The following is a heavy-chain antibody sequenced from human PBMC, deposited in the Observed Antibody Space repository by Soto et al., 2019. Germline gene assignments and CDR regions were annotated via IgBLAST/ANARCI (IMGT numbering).Heavy chain of an antibody. CDR1: GFTFSSYA. D-gene: IGHD4-17*01. V-gene: IGHV3-23*01. CDR3: ARAYGDSPNWFDP. CDR2: ISGSGGST. Sequence: EVQLLESGGGLVQPGGALRLSCAASGFTFSSYAMSWVRQAPGKGLEWASAISGSGGSTYYADSVKGRFTISGDKSKNTLYLQMNNLRAEDTAVYYCARAYGDSPNWFDPWGQGTLVTVSS. J-gene: IGHJ5*02.